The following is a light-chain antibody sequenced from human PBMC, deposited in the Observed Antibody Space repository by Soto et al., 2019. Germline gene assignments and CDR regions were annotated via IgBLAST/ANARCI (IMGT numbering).Light chain of an antibody. CDR2: EVS. Sequence: QSALTQPPSATGSPGQSVSISCTGTSRDVGGNNYVSWYQQHPGKAPKLMIYEVSKRPSGVPDRISGSKSGNTASLTVSGLQAEDEADYFCLSYAGSTNYVFGTGTKVTVL. V-gene: IGLV2-8*01. CDR1: SRDVGGNNY. J-gene: IGLJ1*01. CDR3: LSYAGSTNYV.